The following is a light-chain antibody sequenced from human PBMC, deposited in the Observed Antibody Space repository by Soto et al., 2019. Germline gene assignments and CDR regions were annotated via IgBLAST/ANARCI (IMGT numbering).Light chain of an antibody. Sequence: QSALTQPRSVSGSPGQSVTISCTGTSSDVGGYSYVSWDQQHPGKAPKLMIYDVTTWPSGIPDRFSGSKSVNTASLTISGLQAEYEADYYCFSYAGSYTFVFGTGTKLTVL. CDR3: FSYAGSYTFV. V-gene: IGLV2-11*01. J-gene: IGLJ1*01. CDR1: SSDVGGYSY. CDR2: DVT.